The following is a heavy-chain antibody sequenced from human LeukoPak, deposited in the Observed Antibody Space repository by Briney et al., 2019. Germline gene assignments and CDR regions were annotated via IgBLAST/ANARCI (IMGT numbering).Heavy chain of an antibody. V-gene: IGHV3-30*02. D-gene: IGHD3-9*01. Sequence: PGGSLRPSCAASGFSLGTYGMHWVRQAAGKGLEWVSLTPFDERNTYYADSVRGRFTISRDNSKNTLYLQMNSLRTEDTAVYYCAKNLVRYFDADDAFDIWGQGTMVTVSS. J-gene: IGHJ3*02. CDR3: AKNLVRYFDADDAFDI. CDR1: GFSLGTYG. CDR2: TPFDERNT.